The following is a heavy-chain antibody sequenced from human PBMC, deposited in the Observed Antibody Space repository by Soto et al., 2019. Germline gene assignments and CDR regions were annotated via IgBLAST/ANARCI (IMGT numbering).Heavy chain of an antibody. CDR2: ISYAGSNK. CDR3: ARPLWRDDYNWGYFDL. Sequence: QVQLVESGGGVVQPGRSLRLSCAASGFTFSSYAMHWVRQAPGKGLEWVAVISYAGSNKYYADSVKGRFTISRDNSMNTLYLQMNSLGAEDTAVYYCARPLWRDDYNWGYFDLWGRGTLVTVSS. D-gene: IGHD4-4*01. CDR1: GFTFSSYA. V-gene: IGHV3-30-3*01. J-gene: IGHJ2*01.